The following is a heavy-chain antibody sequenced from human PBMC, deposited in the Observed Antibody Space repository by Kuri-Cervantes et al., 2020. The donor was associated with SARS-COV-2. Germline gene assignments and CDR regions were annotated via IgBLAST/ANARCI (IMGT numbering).Heavy chain of an antibody. CDR2: ISSSSSTI. V-gene: IGHV3-48*01. J-gene: IGHJ4*02. CDR1: GFTFSTYN. Sequence: GESLKISCAASGFTFSTYNMNWVRQAPGKGLEWVSYISSSSSTIYYAESVRGRFTISRDNVKNSLYLQMNSLRAEDTAVYYCARDPYYYGDYPDYWGQGTLVTVSS. CDR3: ARDPYYYGDYPDY. D-gene: IGHD3-16*01.